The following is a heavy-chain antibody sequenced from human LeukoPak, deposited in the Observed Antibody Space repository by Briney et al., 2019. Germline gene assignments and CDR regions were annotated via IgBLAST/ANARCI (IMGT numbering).Heavy chain of an antibody. V-gene: IGHV3-21*01. D-gene: IGHD6-13*01. Sequence: GGSLRLSCAYSAFTFSSYSMNWVRQAPGKGLEWVSSISSSSSYIYYADSVKGRFTISRDNAKNSLYLQMNSLRAEDTAVYYCARGSQQLATGDDYWGQGTLVTVSS. CDR1: AFTFSSYS. J-gene: IGHJ4*02. CDR2: ISSSSSYI. CDR3: ARGSQQLATGDDY.